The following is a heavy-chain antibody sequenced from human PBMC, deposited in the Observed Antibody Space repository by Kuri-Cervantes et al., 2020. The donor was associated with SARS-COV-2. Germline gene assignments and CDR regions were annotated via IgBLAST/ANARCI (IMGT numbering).Heavy chain of an antibody. D-gene: IGHD3-3*01. CDR2: ISWNSGSI. V-gene: IGHV3-9*01. CDR3: AKGRAIFGVDNHYYYMDV. J-gene: IGHJ6*03. CDR1: GFTFDDYA. Sequence: SLKISCAASGFTFDDYAMHWVRQAPGKGLEWVSGISWNSGSIGYADSVKGRFTISRDNAKNSLYLQMNSLRTEDTAMYYCAKGRAIFGVDNHYYYMDVWGQGTTVTVSS.